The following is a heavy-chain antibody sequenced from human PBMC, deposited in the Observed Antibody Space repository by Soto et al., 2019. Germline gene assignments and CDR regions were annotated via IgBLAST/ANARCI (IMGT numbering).Heavy chain of an antibody. CDR1: GFTVSTYG. CDR3: TGEVASRY. D-gene: IGHD2-8*02. CDR2: ISRDGGTK. J-gene: IGHJ4*02. Sequence: QVPLVESGGGVVQPGRSLRLSCAVSGFTVSTYGMHWVRQAPGKGLEWVAVISRDGGTKYYADSVKGRFTISRDNFRNTMFLGMNSLRRVDMPVYYCTGEVASRYWGQGTLVTVSS. V-gene: IGHV3-30*03.